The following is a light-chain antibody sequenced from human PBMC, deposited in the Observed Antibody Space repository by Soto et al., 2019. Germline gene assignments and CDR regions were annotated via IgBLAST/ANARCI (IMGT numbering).Light chain of an antibody. J-gene: IGKJ1*01. CDR3: QQYNSYSPLT. CDR2: DAS. CDR1: QSISSW. V-gene: IGKV1-5*01. Sequence: DIQMTQSPSTLSASVGGRVTITCRASQSISSWLAWYQQKPGKAPKLLIYDASSLESGVPSRFSGSGSGTEFTLTISSLQPDDFATYYCQQYNSYSPLTFGQGTKV.